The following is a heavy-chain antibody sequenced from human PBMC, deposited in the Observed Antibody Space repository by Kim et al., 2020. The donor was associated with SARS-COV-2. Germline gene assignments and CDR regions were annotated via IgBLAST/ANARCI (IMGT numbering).Heavy chain of an antibody. Sequence: SETLSLTCTVSGGSISSGGYYWSWIRQHPGKGLEWIGYIYYSGSTYYNPSLKSRVTISVDTSKNQFSLKLSSVTAADTAVYYCARLTKRYCSGGSCHNWFDPWGQGTLVTVSS. CDR1: GGSISSGGYY. J-gene: IGHJ5*02. CDR2: IYYSGST. V-gene: IGHV4-31*03. D-gene: IGHD2-15*01. CDR3: ARLTKRYCSGGSCHNWFDP.